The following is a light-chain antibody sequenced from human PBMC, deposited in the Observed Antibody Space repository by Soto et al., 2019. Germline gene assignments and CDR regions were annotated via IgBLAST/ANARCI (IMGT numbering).Light chain of an antibody. CDR3: QQSYSTTWT. J-gene: IGKJ1*01. CDR2: AAS. V-gene: IGKV1-39*01. Sequence: DIQMTQSPSSLSASVGDTVTIICRASQTISSYLHWYQQKPGKAPKLLIYAASSLQSGVPSRFSGSGSETDFTLTISSLQPEDFATYSCQQSYSTTWTFGQGTKVDI. CDR1: QTISSY.